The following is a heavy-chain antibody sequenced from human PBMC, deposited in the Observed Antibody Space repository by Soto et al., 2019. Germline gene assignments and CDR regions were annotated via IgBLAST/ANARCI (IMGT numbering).Heavy chain of an antibody. CDR3: AKGGYFYGIDV. Sequence: GGSLRLSCAASGFTFSSNAMSWVRQAPGRGLEWVSGISGSGGVTYYADSVKGRFTISRDNPKNTVHLQLKSLRAEDTAIYYCAKGGYFYGIDVWGQGXTVTISS. V-gene: IGHV3-23*01. CDR1: GFTFSSNA. CDR2: ISGSGGVT. J-gene: IGHJ6*02.